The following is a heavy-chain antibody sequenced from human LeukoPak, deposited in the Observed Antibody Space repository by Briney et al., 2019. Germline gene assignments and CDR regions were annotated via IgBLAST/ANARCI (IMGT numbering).Heavy chain of an antibody. CDR2: INHSGST. D-gene: IGHD5-18*01. CDR1: GGSFSGYY. J-gene: IGHJ6*03. Sequence: SETLSLTCAVYGGSFSGYYWSWIRQPPGKGLEWFGEINHSGSTNYNPSLKSRVTISVDTSKNQFSLKLSSVTAADTAVYYCARGGYSYWSRRYYYYMDVWGKGTTVTVSS. V-gene: IGHV4-34*01. CDR3: ARGGYSYWSRRYYYYMDV.